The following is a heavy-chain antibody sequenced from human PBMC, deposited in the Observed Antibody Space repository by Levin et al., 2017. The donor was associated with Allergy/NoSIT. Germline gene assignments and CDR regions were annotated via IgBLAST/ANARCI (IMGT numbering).Heavy chain of an antibody. D-gene: IGHD6-13*01. Sequence: PGGSLRLSCAASGFTFSSYSMNWVRQAPGKGLEWVSSISSSSSYIYYADSVKGRLTISRDNAKNSLYLQMNSLRAEDTAVYYCARGGIAAAGTYDHWGQGTLVTVSS. CDR1: GFTFSSYS. J-gene: IGHJ4*02. V-gene: IGHV3-21*01. CDR2: ISSSSSYI. CDR3: ARGGIAAAGTYDH.